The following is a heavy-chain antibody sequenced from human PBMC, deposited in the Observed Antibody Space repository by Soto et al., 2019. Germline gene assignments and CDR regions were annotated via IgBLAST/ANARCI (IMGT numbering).Heavy chain of an antibody. CDR2: VKHSGNI. J-gene: IGHJ3*01. V-gene: IGHV4-34*01. D-gene: IGHD3-3*01. CDR3: ARGSNLDFSSGYADSFDV. CDR1: GGSFSGYY. Sequence: QVQLQQWGAGLLEPSETLSLTCAVYGGSFSGYYWGWFRQPPGKGLGWFGEVKHSGNINYNPSLNSRLTASVDTYANQLTPKLSYMSDADTALYYGARGSNLDFSSGYADSFDVWGQGTMITGS.